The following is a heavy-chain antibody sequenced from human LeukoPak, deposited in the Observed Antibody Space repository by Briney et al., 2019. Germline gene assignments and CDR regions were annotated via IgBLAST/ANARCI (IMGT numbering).Heavy chain of an antibody. CDR1: GYTFTNYA. Sequence: ASVKVSCKASGYTFTNYAMHWVRQAPGQRLEWMRWINAGNGNTKYSQKFQGRVTITRDASANTAYMELSSLRSEDTAVYYCARVGAAAGPYYFDYWGLGTLVTVSS. CDR2: INAGNGNT. V-gene: IGHV1-3*01. D-gene: IGHD6-13*01. CDR3: ARVGAAAGPYYFDY. J-gene: IGHJ4*02.